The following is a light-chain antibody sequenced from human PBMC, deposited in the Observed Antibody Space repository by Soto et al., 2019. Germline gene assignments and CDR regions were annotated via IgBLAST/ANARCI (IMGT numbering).Light chain of an antibody. CDR1: QDINSY. J-gene: IGKJ4*01. CDR3: QQYDNLPLT. Sequence: DIQMTQSPPSLSASVGDRVTIACQATQDINSYLAWYQQKPGKAPKLLIFDAYNLETGVSSRFSGGGSGTDFTFTISSLQPEDSGTYYCQQYDNLPLTFGGGTKVDIK. V-gene: IGKV1-33*01. CDR2: DAY.